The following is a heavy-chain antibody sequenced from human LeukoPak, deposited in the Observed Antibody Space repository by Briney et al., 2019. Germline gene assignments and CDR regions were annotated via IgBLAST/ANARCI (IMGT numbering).Heavy chain of an antibody. J-gene: IGHJ4*02. CDR1: GGSISSYY. CDR2: IYTSGST. CDR3: ARDSSDSSGYYYGSDYFDY. V-gene: IGHV4-4*07. Sequence: SETLSLTCTVSGGSISSYYWSWIRQPAGKGLEWIGRIYTSGSTNYNPSLKSRVTMSVDTSKNQFSLKLSSVTAADTAVYYCARDSSDSSGYYYGSDYFDYWGQGTLVTVSS. D-gene: IGHD3-22*01.